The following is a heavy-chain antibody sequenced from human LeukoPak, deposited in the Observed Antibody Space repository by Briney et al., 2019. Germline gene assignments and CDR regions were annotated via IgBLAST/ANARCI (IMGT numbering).Heavy chain of an antibody. CDR3: ARDHSYSDSSGPIDY. V-gene: IGHV3-30-3*01. CDR2: ISYDGSNK. CDR1: GFTFSSYA. D-gene: IGHD3-22*01. Sequence: GGSLRLSCAASGFTFSSYAMHWVHQAPGKGLEWVAVISYDGSNKYYADSVKGRFTISRDNSKNTLYLQMSSLRAEDTAVYYCARDHSYSDSSGPIDYWGQGTLVTVSS. J-gene: IGHJ4*02.